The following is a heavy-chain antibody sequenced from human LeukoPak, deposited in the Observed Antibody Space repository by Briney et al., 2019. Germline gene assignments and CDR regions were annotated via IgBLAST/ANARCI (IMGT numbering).Heavy chain of an antibody. J-gene: IGHJ4*02. V-gene: IGHV3-23*01. CDR1: GFTFSDYA. D-gene: IGHD4/OR15-4a*01. CDR3: ARRAGAYSHPYDY. CDR2: ITNSGDGT. Sequence: GGSLRLSCVASGFTFSDYAMAWVRQAPGKGLEWVSSITNSGDGTFYVDTVRGRFSISRDTSQNTLYLQMNSLRAEDTAVYYCARRAGAYSHPYDYWGQGTLVTVSS.